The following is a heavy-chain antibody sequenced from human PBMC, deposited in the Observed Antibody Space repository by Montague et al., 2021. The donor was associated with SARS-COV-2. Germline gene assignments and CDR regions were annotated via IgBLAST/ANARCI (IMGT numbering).Heavy chain of an antibody. CDR1: GGSISSYV. J-gene: IGHJ4*02. CDR2: FYYSGGT. D-gene: IGHD3-10*01. V-gene: IGHV4-59*13. CDR3: ARSGAVPMD. Sequence: SETLSLTCTVSGGSISSYVWSWIRQSPGKGLEWIGYFYYSGGTKYNPSLKSRVTISGDTSKNQFSLKLSSVTTADPAVYYCARSGAVPMDWGQGTLVTVSS.